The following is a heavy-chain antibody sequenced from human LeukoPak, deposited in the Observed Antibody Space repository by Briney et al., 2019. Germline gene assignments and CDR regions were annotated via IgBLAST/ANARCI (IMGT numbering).Heavy chain of an antibody. D-gene: IGHD3-16*01. V-gene: IGHV4-4*02. CDR1: GPSISGRYW. J-gene: IGHJ4*02. Sequence: PSETLSLTCAVSGPSISGRYWWSWVRQPPGKGLEWIGEISHSGSTHYNPSLKSRVTTSADKSNNHFSLKLTSVTAADTALYYCARDGGPDQYYFDSWGQGTLVTVSS. CDR3: ARDGGPDQYYFDS. CDR2: ISHSGST.